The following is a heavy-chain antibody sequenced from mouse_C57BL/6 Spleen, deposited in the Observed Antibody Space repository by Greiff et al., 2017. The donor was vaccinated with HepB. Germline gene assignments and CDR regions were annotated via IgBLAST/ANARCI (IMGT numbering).Heavy chain of an antibody. D-gene: IGHD1-1*01. CDR2: IGSGSSTI. J-gene: IGHJ4*01. CDR1: GFTFSDYG. Sequence: DVKLVESGGGLVKPGGSLKLSCAASGFTFSDYGMHWVRQAPEKGLEWVAYIGSGSSTIYYADTVKGRFTISRDNAKNTLFLQMTSLRSEDTAMYYCARRRVVATGAMDYWGQGTSVTVSS. V-gene: IGHV5-17*01. CDR3: ARRRVVATGAMDY.